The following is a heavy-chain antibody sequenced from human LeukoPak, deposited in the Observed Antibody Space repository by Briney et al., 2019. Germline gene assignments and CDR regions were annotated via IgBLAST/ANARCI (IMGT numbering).Heavy chain of an antibody. CDR1: GYTFTGYS. CDR3: ARAPPYCTNGVCYTEVYYMDV. CDR2: INPNSGGT. D-gene: IGHD2-8*01. V-gene: IGHV1-2*02. J-gene: IGHJ6*03. Sequence: ASVKVSCKASGYTFTGYSMHWVRQAPGQGLEWMGWINPNSGGTNYAQKFQGRVTMTRDTSISTAYMELSRLRSDDTAVYYCARAPPYCTNGVCYTEVYYMDVWGKGTTVTVSS.